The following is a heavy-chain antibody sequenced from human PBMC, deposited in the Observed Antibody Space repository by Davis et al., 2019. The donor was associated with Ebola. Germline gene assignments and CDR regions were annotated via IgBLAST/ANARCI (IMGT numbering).Heavy chain of an antibody. D-gene: IGHD3-10*01. J-gene: IGHJ6*02. CDR1: GYTFSELS. CDR3: ARDLRDRLRFHYDYYYGMDV. V-gene: IGHV1-24*01. Sequence: AASVKVSCKASGYTFSELSMHWVRQAPGKGLEWVGIVDPKAGKTVYAEKFQGRVTMTRDTSTSTVYMELSSLRSEDTAVYYCARDLRDRLRFHYDYYYGMDVWGQGTTVTVSS. CDR2: VDPKAGKT.